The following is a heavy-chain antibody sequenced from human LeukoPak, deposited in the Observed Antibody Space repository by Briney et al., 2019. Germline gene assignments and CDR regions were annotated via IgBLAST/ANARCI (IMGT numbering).Heavy chain of an antibody. D-gene: IGHD3-3*01. CDR1: GGSFSGYY. Sequence: KSSETLSLTCAVYGGSFSGYYWSWIRQPPGKGLEWIGEINHSGSTNYNPSLKSRVTISVDTSKNQFSLKLSSVTAADTAVYYCARHLTGGTIFGVVLHWGQGTLVTVSS. CDR3: ARHLTGGTIFGVVLH. V-gene: IGHV4-34*01. CDR2: INHSGST. J-gene: IGHJ4*02.